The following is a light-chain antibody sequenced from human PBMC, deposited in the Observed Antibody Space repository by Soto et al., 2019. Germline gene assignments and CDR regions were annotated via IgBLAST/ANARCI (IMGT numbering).Light chain of an antibody. V-gene: IGKV1-39*01. J-gene: IGKJ1*01. CDR2: EAS. CDR3: QQSYSTPRT. Sequence: DIQMTQSPSSLSASVGDRVIITCRASQSISSYLNWYQQKLGKAPKLLIYEASSLQSGVPSRFSGSGSGTDFTLTISSLQPEDFATYYCQQSYSTPRTFGQGTKVEIK. CDR1: QSISSY.